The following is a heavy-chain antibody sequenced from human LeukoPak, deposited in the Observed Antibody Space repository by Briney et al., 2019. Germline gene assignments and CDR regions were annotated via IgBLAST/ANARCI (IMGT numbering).Heavy chain of an antibody. V-gene: IGHV3-66*01. CDR2: IYSGGST. D-gene: IGHD3-16*01. J-gene: IGHJ4*02. Sequence: PGGSLRLSCAASGFTVSSNYMSWVRQAPGKGLEWVSVIYSGGSTYYADSVKGRFTVSRDNSKNTLYLQMNSLRAEVTAVYYCARVGDYVCKDWGQGTLVTVSS. CDR1: GFTVSSNY. CDR3: ARVGDYVCKD.